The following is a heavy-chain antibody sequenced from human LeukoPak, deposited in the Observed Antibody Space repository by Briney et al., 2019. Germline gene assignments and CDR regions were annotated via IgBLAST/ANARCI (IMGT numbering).Heavy chain of an antibody. D-gene: IGHD1-26*01. CDR2: IYYSGSI. CDR3: ARSASGSYFDY. CDR1: GGSFSGYY. Sequence: SETLSLTCAVYGGSFSGYYWSWIRQPPGKGLEWIGYIYYSGSIYYNPSLKSRVTMSVDTSKNQFSLKLSSVTAVDTAVYYCARSASGSYFDYWGQGTLVTVSS. J-gene: IGHJ4*02. V-gene: IGHV4-34*01.